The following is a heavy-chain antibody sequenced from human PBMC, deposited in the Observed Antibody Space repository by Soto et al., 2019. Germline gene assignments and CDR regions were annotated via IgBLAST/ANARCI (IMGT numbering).Heavy chain of an antibody. D-gene: IGHD6-19*01. V-gene: IGHV2-5*02. J-gene: IGHJ3*02. CDR1: GFSLSTSGVG. Sequence: GSGPTLVNPPQTLTLTCTFSGFSLSTSGVGVGWIRQPPGKALEWLALIYWDDDKRYSPSLKTRLTITKDTSKYQVVLTMTNMDPVVTATYYCAHRALAPIAVAGTEAFDIWGQGTMVTVSS. CDR2: IYWDDDK. CDR3: AHRALAPIAVAGTEAFDI.